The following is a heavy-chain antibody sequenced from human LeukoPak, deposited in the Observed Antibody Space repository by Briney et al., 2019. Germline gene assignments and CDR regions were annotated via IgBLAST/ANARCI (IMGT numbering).Heavy chain of an antibody. V-gene: IGHV3-20*04. Sequence: GGSLRLSCAASGFTFDDYGMSWVRQAPGKGLEWVSGINWNGGSTGYADSVKGRFTISRDNAKNSLYLQMNSLRAEDTALYYCAGSIAARYYYYYYMDVWGKETTVTVSS. D-gene: IGHD6-6*01. CDR3: AGSIAARYYYYYYMDV. CDR1: GFTFDDYG. J-gene: IGHJ6*03. CDR2: INWNGGST.